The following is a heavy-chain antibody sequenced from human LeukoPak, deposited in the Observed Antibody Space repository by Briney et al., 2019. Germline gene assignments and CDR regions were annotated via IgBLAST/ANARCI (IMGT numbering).Heavy chain of an antibody. D-gene: IGHD1-1*01. CDR3: ARNVPSPSHHFDI. CDR1: GXSISTISDY. J-gene: IGHJ3*02. Sequence: SETLSLTCTVSGXSISTISDYWGWIRQPPGKGLEWIGSLYYSGSTYYNPSLKSRVTISVDTSKNQFSLKLTSVTAADTAVYYCARNVPSPSHHFDIWGQGTMVTVSS. V-gene: IGHV4-39*01. CDR2: LYYSGST.